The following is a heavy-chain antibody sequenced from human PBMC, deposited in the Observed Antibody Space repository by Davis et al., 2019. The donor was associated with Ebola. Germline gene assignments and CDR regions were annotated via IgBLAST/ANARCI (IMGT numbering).Heavy chain of an antibody. Sequence: MPSETLSLTCAVSGGSISSGGYSWSWIRQPPGKGLEWIGYIYHSGSTYYNPSLKSRVSVSVDRSKNQFSLKLTSVTAADTAVYYCARQEIAARHFDYWGQGTLVTVSS. CDR1: GGSISSGGYS. J-gene: IGHJ4*02. D-gene: IGHD6-6*01. CDR2: IYHSGST. CDR3: ARQEIAARHFDY. V-gene: IGHV4-30-2*01.